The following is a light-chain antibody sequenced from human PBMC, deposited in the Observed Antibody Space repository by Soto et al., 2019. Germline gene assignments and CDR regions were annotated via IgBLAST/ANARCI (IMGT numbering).Light chain of an antibody. J-gene: IGKJ2*01. CDR1: QSVSSY. V-gene: IGKV3-11*01. Sequence: EIVLTQSPATLSLSPGERATLSCRASQSVSSYLAWDQQKPGQAPRLLIYDASNRATGIPARFSGSGSGTDFTLTSRRLEPEDFAVYYGQQRSNWHPVYAFRQGTKLEIK. CDR2: DAS. CDR3: QQRSNWHPVYA.